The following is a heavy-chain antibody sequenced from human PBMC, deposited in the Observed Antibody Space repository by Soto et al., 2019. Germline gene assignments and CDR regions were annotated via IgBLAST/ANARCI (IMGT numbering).Heavy chain of an antibody. J-gene: IGHJ5*02. CDR2: IIPIFGTA. Sequence: QVQLVQSGAEVKKPGSSVKVSCKASGGTFSSYAISWVRQAPGQGLEWMGGIIPIFGTANYAQKFQGRVTMTADETTSTAYMELSSLRSEDTAVYYCARDSIAAAGRGGWFDPWGQGTLVTVSS. D-gene: IGHD6-13*01. CDR1: GGTFSSYA. CDR3: ARDSIAAAGRGGWFDP. V-gene: IGHV1-69*12.